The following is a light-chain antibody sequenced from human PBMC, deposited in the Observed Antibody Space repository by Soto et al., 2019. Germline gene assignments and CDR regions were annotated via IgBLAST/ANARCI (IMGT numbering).Light chain of an antibody. CDR1: SGDIGDYNY. V-gene: IGLV2-14*01. CDR3: CSYTGSCTLI. J-gene: IGLJ1*01. CDR2: DVS. Sequence: QSALTQPASVSGSPGQSITISCVGTSGDIGDYNYVSWYQQHPGKVPKVIIYDVSNRPSGVSYRFSGTKSGNTASLTVSGLQAEDEADYYCCSYTGSCTLIFGTGTKVTVL.